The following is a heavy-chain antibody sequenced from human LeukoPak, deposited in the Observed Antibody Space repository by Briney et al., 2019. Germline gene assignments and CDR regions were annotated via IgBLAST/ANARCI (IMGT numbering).Heavy chain of an antibody. Sequence: GRSLRLSCAASGFTFSSYGMHWVRQAPGKGLEWVAVIWYDGGNKYYADSVKGRFTISRDNSKNTLYLQMNSLRAEDTAVYYCANSIVVVVAATRAEYFQHWGQGTLVTVSS. CDR3: ANSIVVVVAATRAEYFQH. CDR2: IWYDGGNK. D-gene: IGHD2-15*01. CDR1: GFTFSSYG. V-gene: IGHV3-33*06. J-gene: IGHJ1*01.